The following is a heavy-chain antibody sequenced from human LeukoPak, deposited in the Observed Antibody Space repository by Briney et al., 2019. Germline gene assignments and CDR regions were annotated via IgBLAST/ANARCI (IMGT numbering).Heavy chain of an antibody. CDR1: GGSISSYY. Sequence: SETLSLTCTVSGGSISSYYWSWIRQPPGKGLVWIGYIYYSGSTNYNPSLKSRVTISVDTSKNQFSLKLSSVTAADTAVYYCARLPYYYDSSGYANWFDPWGQGTLVTVSP. V-gene: IGHV4-59*01. J-gene: IGHJ5*02. D-gene: IGHD3-22*01. CDR3: ARLPYYYDSSGYANWFDP. CDR2: IYYSGST.